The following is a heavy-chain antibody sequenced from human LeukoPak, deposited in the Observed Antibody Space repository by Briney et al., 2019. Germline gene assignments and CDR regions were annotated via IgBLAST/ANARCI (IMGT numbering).Heavy chain of an antibody. V-gene: IGHV1-18*01. D-gene: IGHD2-15*01. Sequence: ASVKVSCKASGYTFTSYGISWVRQAPGQGLEWTGWISAYNGNTNYAQKLQGRVTMTTDTSTSTAYMELRSLRSDDTAVYYCARAGLEWWLLYYYYYMDVWGKGTTVTVSS. J-gene: IGHJ6*03. CDR1: GYTFTSYG. CDR2: ISAYNGNT. CDR3: ARAGLEWWLLYYYYYMDV.